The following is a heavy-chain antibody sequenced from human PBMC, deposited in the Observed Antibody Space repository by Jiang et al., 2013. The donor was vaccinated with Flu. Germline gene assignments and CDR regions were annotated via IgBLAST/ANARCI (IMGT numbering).Heavy chain of an antibody. Sequence: GLVKPSETLSLTCTVSGGSISSSSYYWGWIRQPPGKGLEWIGSIYYGGSTYHNPSLKSRVTISVDTSKNQFSLKLSSVTAADTAVYYCASPMVRGVIVDYWGQGTLVTVSS. CDR2: IYYGGST. D-gene: IGHD3-10*01. V-gene: IGHV4-39*01. CDR3: ASPMVRGVIVDY. J-gene: IGHJ4*02. CDR1: GGSISSSSYY.